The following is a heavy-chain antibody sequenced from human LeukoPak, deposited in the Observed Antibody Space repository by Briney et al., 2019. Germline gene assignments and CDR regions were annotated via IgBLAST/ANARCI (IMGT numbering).Heavy chain of an antibody. CDR1: GFTFSSYE. V-gene: IGHV3-48*03. CDR2: ITSTGTTI. Sequence: GGSLRLSCAASGFTFSSYEMNWVRQAPGKGLEWVSYITSTGTTIYYADSVKGRFTISRDNAKNSLYLQMNGLRAEDTAVYYCARDPGCSGTSCYWSFDYWGRGTLVTVSS. CDR3: ARDPGCSGTSCYWSFDY. D-gene: IGHD2-2*01. J-gene: IGHJ4*02.